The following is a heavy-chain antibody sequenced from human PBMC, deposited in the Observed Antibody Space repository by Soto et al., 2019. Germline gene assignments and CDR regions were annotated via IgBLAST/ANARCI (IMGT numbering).Heavy chain of an antibody. CDR3: ATLDWSGH. Sequence: ASVKVSCKASGYTFTNYYIHWLRQAPGQGPEWMGVIDPRGGTTSYAQKFQGRVTMTRDTSTSTVYMELSSLRAEDTAVYYCATLDWSGHWGQGTLVTVSS. CDR2: IDPRGGTT. J-gene: IGHJ5*02. CDR1: GYTFTNYY. V-gene: IGHV1-46*01.